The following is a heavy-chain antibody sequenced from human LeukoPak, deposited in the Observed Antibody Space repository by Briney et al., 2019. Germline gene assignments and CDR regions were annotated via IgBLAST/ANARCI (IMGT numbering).Heavy chain of an antibody. V-gene: IGHV3-7*03. CDR1: GFTFSSYW. D-gene: IGHD3-16*01. CDR3: ARGGGLDV. Sequence: GGSLRLSCAASGFTFSSYWMNWARQAPGKGLEWVDSINHNGNVNYYVDSVKGRFTISRDNAKNSLYLQMSNLRAEDTAVYFCARGGGLDVWGQGATVTVSS. J-gene: IGHJ6*02. CDR2: INHNGNVN.